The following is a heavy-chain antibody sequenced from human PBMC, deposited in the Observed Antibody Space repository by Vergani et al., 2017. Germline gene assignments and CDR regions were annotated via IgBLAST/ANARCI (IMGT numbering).Heavy chain of an antibody. D-gene: IGHD3-16*01. CDR2: IQFDGSNQ. CDR3: AKHFRGWGIDY. Sequence: QVQLVESGGGVVQRGGSLRLSCATSGFTLSNYDMQWIRQGPGKGLEFVAFIQFDGSNQYYADSVKGRFTHSRDFSKNTLYLQTNSLRTDDTATYYCAKHFRGWGIDYWGQGTQVIVSS. J-gene: IGHJ4*02. V-gene: IGHV3-30*02. CDR1: GFTLSNYD.